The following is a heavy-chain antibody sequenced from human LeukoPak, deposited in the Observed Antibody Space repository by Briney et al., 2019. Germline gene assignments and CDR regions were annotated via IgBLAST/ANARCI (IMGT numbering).Heavy chain of an antibody. J-gene: IGHJ4*02. CDR2: INPSGGST. D-gene: IGHD5-18*01. CDR1: GGTFSSYV. Sequence: ASVKVSCKASGGTFSSYVINWVRQAPGQGLEWMGIINPSGGSTSYAQKFQGRVTMTRDTSTSTVYMELSSLRSEDTAVYYCARGDTTYGVLSHIAQNWGQGTLVTVSS. V-gene: IGHV1-46*01. CDR3: ARGDTTYGVLSHIAQN.